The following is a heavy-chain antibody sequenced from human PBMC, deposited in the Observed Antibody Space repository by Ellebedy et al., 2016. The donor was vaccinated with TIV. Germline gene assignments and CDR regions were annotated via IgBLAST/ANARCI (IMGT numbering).Heavy chain of an antibody. D-gene: IGHD5-18*01. CDR2: IYPGYSNI. V-gene: IGHV5-51*01. J-gene: IGHJ4*02. CDR1: GYRFPTYW. Sequence: GESLKIPCKGSGYRFPTYWIGWVRQTPGRGPEWMGAIYPGYSNIKYSPSFQGQVTISADKSISTAYLQWSSLKASDTATYYCARQDTVDTAMFMYWGQGSLVTVSS. CDR3: ARQDTVDTAMFMY.